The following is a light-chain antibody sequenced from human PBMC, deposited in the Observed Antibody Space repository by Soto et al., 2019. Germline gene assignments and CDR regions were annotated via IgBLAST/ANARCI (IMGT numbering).Light chain of an antibody. CDR1: NSDIGGYNY. V-gene: IGLV2-8*02. CDR3: SSYAGNNNVL. J-gene: IGLJ2*01. Sequence: QSALTQPPSASRSPGQSVTISCTGTNSDIGGYNYVSWYQQHPGKAPKLIIYEVSQRPSGVPDRFSGSKSGNTASLTVSGLQAEDEADYYCSSYAGNNNVLFGGGTKLTVL. CDR2: EVS.